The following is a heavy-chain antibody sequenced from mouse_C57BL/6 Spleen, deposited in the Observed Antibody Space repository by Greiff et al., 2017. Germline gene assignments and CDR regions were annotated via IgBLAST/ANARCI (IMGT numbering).Heavy chain of an antibody. D-gene: IGHD2-4*01. Sequence: VQLKESGPGLVQPSQSLSITCTVSGFSLTSYGVHWVRQSPGKGLEWLGVIWSGGSTAYNAAFISSVIISKDNSKSQVFFKMNSLQADDTAIYYWARNPYDDYDYYARDYWGQGTSVTVSS. CDR1: GFSLTSYG. V-gene: IGHV2-2*01. CDR3: ARNPYDDYDYYARDY. J-gene: IGHJ4*01. CDR2: IWSGGST.